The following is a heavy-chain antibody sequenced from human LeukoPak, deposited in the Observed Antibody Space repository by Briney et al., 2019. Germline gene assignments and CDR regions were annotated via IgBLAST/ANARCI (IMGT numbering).Heavy chain of an antibody. V-gene: IGHV1-69*13. D-gene: IGHD2-21*02. CDR1: GGTFSSYA. J-gene: IGHJ5*02. Sequence: ASVKVSCKASGGTFSSYAISWVRQAPGQGLEWMGGIIPIFGTANYAQKFQGRVTITADESTSTAYMELSSLRSEDTAVYCCARETHIVVVTAILYNWFDPWGQGTLVTVSS. CDR2: IIPIFGTA. CDR3: ARETHIVVVTAILYNWFDP.